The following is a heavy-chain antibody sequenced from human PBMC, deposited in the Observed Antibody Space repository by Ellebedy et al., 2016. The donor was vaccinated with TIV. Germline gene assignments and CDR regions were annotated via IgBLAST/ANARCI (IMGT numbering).Heavy chain of an antibody. CDR3: ATDATFNYYYDSSGSPLGY. D-gene: IGHD3-22*01. CDR1: GFTFSKAR. J-gene: IGHJ4*02. CDR2: IKSKTDGGTT. Sequence: GGSLRLSCAASGFTFSKARMSWVRQAPGKGLEWVGRIKSKTDGGTTDYAAPVKGRFTISRDDSKNTLYLQMDILKTEDTAVYYCATDATFNYYYDSSGSPLGYWGQGTLVTVSS. V-gene: IGHV3-15*01.